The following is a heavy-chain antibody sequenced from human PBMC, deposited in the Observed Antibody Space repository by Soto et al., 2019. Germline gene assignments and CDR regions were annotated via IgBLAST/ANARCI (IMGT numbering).Heavy chain of an antibody. CDR2: ISPYTGNT. Sequence: QVQLVQSGDEVKKPGASVKVSCKASGYIFVNYGIAWVRQALGQGLEWMGWISPYTGNTHSATKIQGRLTMTTDTSSTTPSKTLGSLSSGDPAMYYCVMVDTYVTPTSQDVWGQGTTVTVSS. CDR3: VMVDTYVTPTSQDV. J-gene: IGHJ6*02. V-gene: IGHV1-18*01. CDR1: GYIFVNYG. D-gene: IGHD5-18*01.